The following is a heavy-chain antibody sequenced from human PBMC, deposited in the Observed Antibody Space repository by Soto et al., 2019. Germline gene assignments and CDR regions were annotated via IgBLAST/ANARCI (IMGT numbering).Heavy chain of an antibody. CDR2: INPSGGST. J-gene: IGHJ6*02. CDR1: GYTFTSYY. CDR3: ARDRPRYDILTGSPYGMDV. D-gene: IGHD3-9*01. Sequence: GASVKVSCKASGYTFTSYYMHWVRQAPGQGLEWMGIINPSGGSTSYAQKFQGRVTMTRDTSTSTVYMELSSLRSEDTAVYYCARDRPRYDILTGSPYGMDVWGQGTTVTVSS. V-gene: IGHV1-46*01.